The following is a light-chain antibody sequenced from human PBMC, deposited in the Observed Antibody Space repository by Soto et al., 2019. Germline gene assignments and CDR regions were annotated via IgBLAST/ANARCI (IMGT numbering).Light chain of an antibody. CDR1: SSDVGGYGY. J-gene: IGLJ3*02. CDR2: EVV. Sequence: QSALTQPASVSGSPGQSITISCTGTSSDVGGYGYVSWYQQHPGKAPKLMIYEVVNRPSGVSNRFSGSKSGNTASLTISGLQAEDGAVYYCNSYTVSSTWVFGGGTKLTVL. V-gene: IGLV2-14*01. CDR3: NSYTVSSTWV.